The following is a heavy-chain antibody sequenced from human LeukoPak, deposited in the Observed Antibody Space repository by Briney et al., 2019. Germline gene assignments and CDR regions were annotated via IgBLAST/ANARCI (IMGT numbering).Heavy chain of an antibody. CDR3: ARDPGRITMVRGVFDY. D-gene: IGHD3-10*01. J-gene: IGHJ4*02. V-gene: IGHV1-18*04. Sequence: ASVKVSCKASGYTFTSYGISWVRQAPGQGLEWMGWISAYNGNTNYAQKLQGRVTMTTDTSMSTAYMELRSLRSDDTAVYYCARDPGRITMVRGVFDYWGQGTLVTVSS. CDR1: GYTFTSYG. CDR2: ISAYNGNT.